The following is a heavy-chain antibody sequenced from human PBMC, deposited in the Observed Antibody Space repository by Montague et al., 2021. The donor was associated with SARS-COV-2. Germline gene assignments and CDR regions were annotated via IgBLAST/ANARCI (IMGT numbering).Heavy chain of an antibody. V-gene: IGHV3-30-3*01. J-gene: IGHJ3*02. D-gene: IGHD3-10*01. CDR1: GFTFSSYA. Sequence: SLRLSCAASGFTFSSYAMHWVRQAPGKGLEWVAVISYDGSNKYYADSVKGRFTISRANSKNTLYLQMNSLRAEDTAVYYCARAAQKQYVLLWFGELLHDAFDIWGQGTMVTVSS. CDR3: ARAAQKQYVLLWFGELLHDAFDI. CDR2: ISYDGSNK.